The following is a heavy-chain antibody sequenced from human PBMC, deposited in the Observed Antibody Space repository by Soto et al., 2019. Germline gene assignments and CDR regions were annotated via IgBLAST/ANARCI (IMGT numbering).Heavy chain of an antibody. CDR1: GFTFGRYA. V-gene: IGHV3-30*18. CDR2: ISYTGANT. CDR3: AKHMDDSGYFYVEGADH. Sequence: PGGSLRLSCVASGFTFGRYAMHWVRQPPGRGLEWVAVISYTGANTYYVGSVRGRFTISRDNSKNTLYLQMNSLRAEDTAMYYCAKHMDDSGYFYVEGADHWAQGTLVTVSS. D-gene: IGHD3-22*01. J-gene: IGHJ4*02.